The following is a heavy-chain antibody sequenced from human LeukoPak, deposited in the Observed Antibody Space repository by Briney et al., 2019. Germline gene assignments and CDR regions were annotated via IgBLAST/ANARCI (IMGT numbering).Heavy chain of an antibody. D-gene: IGHD5-24*01. CDR1: GYTFTSYD. V-gene: IGHV1-8*01. J-gene: IGHJ4*02. Sequence: ASVKVSCKASGYTFTSYDINWVRQATGQGLEWMGWMNPNSGNTGYAQKFQGRGTMTRNTSIRTAYMELSSLTSEDTAVCYCPRARPNYPVNYWGQGALVTVSS. CDR3: PRARPNYPVNY. CDR2: MNPNSGNT.